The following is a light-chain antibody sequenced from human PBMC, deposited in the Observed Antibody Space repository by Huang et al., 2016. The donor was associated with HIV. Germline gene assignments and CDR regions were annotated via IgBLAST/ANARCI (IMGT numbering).Light chain of an antibody. Sequence: DIQIPQSPSSLSASVGDRVIITCRASQNINIYLNWYQQQPGKAPKLLISGASKLQSGVPSSFSGSGSGTHCTLAISSLQPEDSATYYCQQSAVTPRTFGQGTKLEI. CDR2: GAS. CDR1: QNINIY. V-gene: IGKV1-39*01. J-gene: IGKJ2*01. CDR3: QQSAVTPRT.